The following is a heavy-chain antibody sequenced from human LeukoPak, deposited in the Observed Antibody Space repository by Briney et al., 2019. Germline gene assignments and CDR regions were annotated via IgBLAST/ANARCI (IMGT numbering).Heavy chain of an antibody. V-gene: IGHV3-23*01. D-gene: IGHD2-2*01. CDR1: GFTFSSYA. CDR2: ISGSGGST. J-gene: IGHJ5*02. Sequence: GGSLRLSCAASGFTFSSYAMSWVRQAPGKGLEWVSAISGSGGSTYYADSVKGRFTISRDNSENTLYLQMNSLRAEDTAVYYCAKDLGGYCSSTSCPKGPWGQGTLVTVSS. CDR3: AKDLGGYCSSTSCPKGP.